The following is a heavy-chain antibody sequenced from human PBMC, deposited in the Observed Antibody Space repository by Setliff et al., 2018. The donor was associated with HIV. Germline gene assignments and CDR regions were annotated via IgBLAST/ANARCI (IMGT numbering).Heavy chain of an antibody. V-gene: IGHV4-39*07. CDR1: GGFIKNSNYY. D-gene: IGHD3-10*01. Sequence: PSETLSLTCTVYGGFIKNSNYYWGWIRQPPGKGLEWIGSIYYSGSTYYKSSLKSRLTISVDTSKNQFSLKMSSVTAADTAVYYCARARGPEGYFDSWGQGTLVTVSS. CDR2: IYYSGST. J-gene: IGHJ4*02. CDR3: ARARGPEGYFDS.